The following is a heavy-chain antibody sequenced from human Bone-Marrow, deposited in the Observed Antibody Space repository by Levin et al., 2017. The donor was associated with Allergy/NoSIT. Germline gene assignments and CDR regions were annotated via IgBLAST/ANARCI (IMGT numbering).Heavy chain of an antibody. CDR2: IYYRGTT. D-gene: IGHD5-18*01. J-gene: IGHJ6*03. Sequence: NSSETLSLTCAVSGNSVNSGDYYWSWIRQHPGKGLEWMGNIYYRGTTYYNPSLKSRLTISLDASKNHFSMKLTSVTAADTAVYYCARMEYSYGFYMDVWGKGTTVTVSS. CDR3: ARMEYSYGFYMDV. V-gene: IGHV4-31*11. CDR1: GNSVNSGDYY.